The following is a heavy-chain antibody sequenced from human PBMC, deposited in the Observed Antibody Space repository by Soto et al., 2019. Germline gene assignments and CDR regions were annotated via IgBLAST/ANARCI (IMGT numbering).Heavy chain of an antibody. V-gene: IGHV3-33*01. CDR2: IWYDGSNK. CDR1: GFTFSSYG. D-gene: IGHD6-13*01. Sequence: QSGGSLRLSCAASGFTFSSYGMHWVRQAPGKGLEWVAVIWYDGSNKYYADSVKGRFTISRDNSKNTLYLQMNSLRAEDTAVYYCAREDGSSWYNYYYGMDVWGQGTTVTVSS. CDR3: AREDGSSWYNYYYGMDV. J-gene: IGHJ6*02.